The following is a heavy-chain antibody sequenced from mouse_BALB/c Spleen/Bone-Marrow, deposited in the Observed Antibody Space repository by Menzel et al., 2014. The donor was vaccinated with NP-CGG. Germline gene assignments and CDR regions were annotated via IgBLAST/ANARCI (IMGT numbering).Heavy chain of an antibody. Sequence: VQLEESGGGLVKPGGSLKLSCAASGFTFRDYYMYWVRQTPEKRLEWVATISDGGSYTYYPDSVKGRFTIARDNAKNNLYLQMSSLKSEDTAMYYFSNYYGSTWFAYWVQGTLVSVSA. CDR2: ISDGGSYT. V-gene: IGHV5-4*02. CDR3: SNYYGSTWFAY. D-gene: IGHD1-1*01. J-gene: IGHJ3*01. CDR1: GFTFRDYY.